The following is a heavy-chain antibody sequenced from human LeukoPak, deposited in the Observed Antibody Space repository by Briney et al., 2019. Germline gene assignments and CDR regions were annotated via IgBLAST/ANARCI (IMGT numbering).Heavy chain of an antibody. D-gene: IGHD1-14*01. CDR1: GYTFSSNY. J-gene: IGHJ4*02. V-gene: IGHV1-46*01. Sequence: ASVRVSCKASGYTFSSNYIQWVRQAPGQGLEWMGVIDPSSDRTNYAQKFQGRVTITRDTFASTSYMELSSLRSEDTAVYYCARDQYNVIDSWGQGTLVTVSS. CDR3: ARDQYNVIDS. CDR2: IDPSSDRT.